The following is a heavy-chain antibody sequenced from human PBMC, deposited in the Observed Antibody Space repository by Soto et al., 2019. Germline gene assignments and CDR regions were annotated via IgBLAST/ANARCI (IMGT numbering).Heavy chain of an antibody. D-gene: IGHD3-9*01. J-gene: IGHJ5*02. CDR2: INAGGGYT. Sequence: GASVKVSCKASGYIFTNYYIHWVRQAPGEGLEWMGTINAGGGYTTYAQRFLGRVSMTRDTSTSTVSMELSSLRSEDTALYYCTRGAEGFDPWGQGTLVTVSS. CDR3: TRGAEGFDP. V-gene: IGHV1-46*03. CDR1: GYIFTNYY.